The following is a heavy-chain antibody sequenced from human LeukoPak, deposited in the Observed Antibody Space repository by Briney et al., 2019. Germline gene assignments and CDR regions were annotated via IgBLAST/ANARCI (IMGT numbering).Heavy chain of an antibody. V-gene: IGHV4-39*01. CDR2: IYYSGST. CDR1: GGSISSSSYY. J-gene: IGHJ4*02. Sequence: SETLSPTCTVSGGSISSSSYYWGWIRQPPGEGLEWIGSIYYSGSTYYNPSLKSRVTISVDTSKNQFSLKLSSVTAADTAVYYCARQVGYDYVWGSYRPNPFDYWGQGTLVTVSS. D-gene: IGHD3-16*02. CDR3: ARQVGYDYVWGSYRPNPFDY.